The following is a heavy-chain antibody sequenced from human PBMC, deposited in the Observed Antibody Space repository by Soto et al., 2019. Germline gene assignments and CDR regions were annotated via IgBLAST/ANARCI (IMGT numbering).Heavy chain of an antibody. CDR3: IQSRCGGDCLQSYASHYYYGMDV. J-gene: IGHJ6*02. V-gene: IGHV2-5*02. CDR1: GFSLSTSGVG. CDR2: IYWDDDK. Sequence: QITLKESGPTLVKPTQTLTLTCTFSGFSLSTSGVGVGWIRQPPGKALEWLALIYWDDDKRYSPSLRSRLTINMDTSKNQVVLTMTNMDPVDTATYYCIQSRCGGDCLQSYASHYYYGMDVWGQGTTVTVSS. D-gene: IGHD2-21*02.